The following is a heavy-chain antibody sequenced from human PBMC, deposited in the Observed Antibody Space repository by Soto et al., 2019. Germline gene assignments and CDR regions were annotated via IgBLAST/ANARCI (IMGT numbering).Heavy chain of an antibody. Sequence: QPPSLLCTITAASMSRTAPGLHCISQALSSGLEWLGRTYYKSKWYTDYAVSVKSRITINPDTSKNQFSLQLNSVTPEDTAVYYCARLPTMVRGALASYYYGMDVWGQGTTVTVSS. CDR2: TYYKSKWYT. CDR1: AASMSRTAPG. V-gene: IGHV6-1*01. J-gene: IGHJ6*02. D-gene: IGHD3-10*01. CDR3: ARLPTMVRGALASYYYGMDV.